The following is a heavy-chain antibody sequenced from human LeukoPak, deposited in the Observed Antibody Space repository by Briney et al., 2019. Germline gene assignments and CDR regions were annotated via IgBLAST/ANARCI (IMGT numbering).Heavy chain of an antibody. D-gene: IGHD3-10*01. CDR3: AINYYGSGSLLDY. V-gene: IGHV4-38-2*01. Sequence: TSETLSLTCAVSGYSISSGYYWGWIRQPPGKGLEWIGSIYYSGSTYYNPSLKSRVTISVDTSKNQFSLKLSSVTAADTAVYYCAINYYGSGSLLDYWGQGTLVTVSS. J-gene: IGHJ4*02. CDR2: IYYSGST. CDR1: GYSISSGYY.